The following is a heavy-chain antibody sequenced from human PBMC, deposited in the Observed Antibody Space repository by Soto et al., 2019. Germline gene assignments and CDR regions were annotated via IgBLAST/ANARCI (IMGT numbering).Heavy chain of an antibody. D-gene: IGHD6-13*01. CDR2: IYYSGST. CDR1: CGSLSSGAYY. CDR3: AREGIAAAGPSDY. V-gene: IGHV4-61*08. Sequence: PSETLSLTRTVSCGSLSSGAYYWCWVLQPPGKGVEWIGYIYYSGSTNYNPSLKSRVTISVDTSKNQFSLKLSSVTAADTAVYYCAREGIAAAGPSDYWGQGTLVTVSS. J-gene: IGHJ4*02.